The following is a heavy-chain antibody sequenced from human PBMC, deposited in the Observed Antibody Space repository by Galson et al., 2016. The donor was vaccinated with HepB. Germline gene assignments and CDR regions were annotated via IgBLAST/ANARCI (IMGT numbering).Heavy chain of an antibody. V-gene: IGHV3-30*04. D-gene: IGHD6-19*01. CDR3: ARDQVVSMAGIKYYFYYGMDV. CDR2: TSYDGTNK. Sequence: SLRLSCAVSGFSFSEFAMHWVRQAPGKGLEWVALTSYDGTNKYYADSVKGRVTISRDNSRNTLFLQLNSLRLEDTAVYYCARDQVVSMAGIKYYFYYGMDVWGQGTTVTVSS. J-gene: IGHJ6*02. CDR1: GFSFSEFA.